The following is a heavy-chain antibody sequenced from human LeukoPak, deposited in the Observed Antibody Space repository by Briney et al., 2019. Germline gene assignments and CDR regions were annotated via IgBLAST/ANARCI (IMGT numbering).Heavy chain of an antibody. CDR2: ITANGGGT. CDR3: AKLTSDTMVRGVTTDY. CDR1: GFTFSSYA. D-gene: IGHD3-10*01. V-gene: IGHV3-23*01. J-gene: IGHJ4*02. Sequence: GGSLRLSCAASGFTFSSYAMSWVRQAPGKGLEWVSCITANGGGTYYADSVKGRFSISRDNSRNTLYLQVTSLRAEDTAAYYCAKLTSDTMVRGVTTDYWGQGTLVTVSS.